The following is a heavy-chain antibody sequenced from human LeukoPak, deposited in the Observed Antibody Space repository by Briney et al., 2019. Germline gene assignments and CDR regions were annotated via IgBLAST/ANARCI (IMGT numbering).Heavy chain of an antibody. CDR3: ANGYYYGSGSYYKEAFDI. CDR1: GFTSSTYT. Sequence: PGGSLRLSCIASGFTSSTYTMSWVRQAPGEGLKWVSGNLVNGGTYYADSVKGRFTISRDNSKNTLYLQMNSLRAEDTAVYYCANGYYYGSGSYYKEAFDIWGQGTMVTVSS. D-gene: IGHD3-10*01. J-gene: IGHJ3*02. CDR2: NLVNGGT. V-gene: IGHV3-23*01.